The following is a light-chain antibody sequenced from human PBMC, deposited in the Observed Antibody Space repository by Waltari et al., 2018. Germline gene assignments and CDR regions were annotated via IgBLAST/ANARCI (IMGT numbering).Light chain of an antibody. CDR3: QQYGSSPWT. J-gene: IGKJ1*01. V-gene: IGKV3-20*01. CDR1: QSVSSSY. CDR2: GAS. Sequence: EIVLTQSPGTLSLSPGEGATLSCRASQSVSSSYLAWYQQKPGQAPRRLNYGASSRAPVIPDRFSGSGAGTYFTLTISILEHEDFAVYYCQQYGSSPWTFGQGTKVESK.